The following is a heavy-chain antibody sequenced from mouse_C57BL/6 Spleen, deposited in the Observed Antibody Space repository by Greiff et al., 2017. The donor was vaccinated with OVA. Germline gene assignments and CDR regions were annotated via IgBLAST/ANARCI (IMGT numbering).Heavy chain of an antibody. CDR3: ARELNSWFAY. CDR2: IDPSDSYT. V-gene: IGHV1-59*01. J-gene: IGHJ3*01. D-gene: IGHD1-3*01. CDR1: GYTFTSYW. Sequence: QVQLQQSGAELVRPGTSVKLSCKASGYTFTSYWMHWVKQRPGQGLEWIGVIDPSDSYTNYNQKFKGKATLTVDTSSSTAYMQLSSLTSEDSAVYYCARELNSWFAYWGQGTLVTVSA.